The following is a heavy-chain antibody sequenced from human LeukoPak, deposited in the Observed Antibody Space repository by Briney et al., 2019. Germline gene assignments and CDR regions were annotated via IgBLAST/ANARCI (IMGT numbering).Heavy chain of an antibody. D-gene: IGHD3-3*01. CDR2: INHSGST. V-gene: IGHV4-34*01. CDR1: GVSFSGYY. CDR3: ARVGEYDFWSGHDETLFDY. J-gene: IGHJ4*02. Sequence: SETLSLTCAVYGVSFSGYYWSWIRPPPGKGLEWIGEINHSGSTNYNPSLKSRVTISVDTSKNQFSLKLSSVTAADTAVYYCARVGEYDFWSGHDETLFDYWGQGTLVTVSS.